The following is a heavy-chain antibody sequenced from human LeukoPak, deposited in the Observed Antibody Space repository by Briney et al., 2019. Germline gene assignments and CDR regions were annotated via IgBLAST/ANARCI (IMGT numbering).Heavy chain of an antibody. CDR1: GFTFSSYA. CDR3: GGRVMECTNGVCPIAY. CDR2: ISYDGSNK. J-gene: IGHJ4*02. V-gene: IGHV3-30*01. Sequence: PGGSLRLSCAASGFTFSSYAMHWVRQAPGKGLEWVAVISYDGSNKYYADSVKGRFTISRDNSKNTLYLQMNSLRAEDTAVYYCGGRVMECTNGVCPIAYWGQGTRVTSPQ. D-gene: IGHD2-8*01.